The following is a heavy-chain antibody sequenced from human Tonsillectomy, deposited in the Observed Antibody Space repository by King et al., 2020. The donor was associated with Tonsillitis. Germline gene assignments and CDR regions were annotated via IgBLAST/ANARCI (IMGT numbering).Heavy chain of an antibody. CDR2: VTPSSGIA. D-gene: IGHD6-13*01. J-gene: IGHJ4*02. CDR3: ARGSRQQLVREDYFDY. Sequence: QLVQSGAEVRKPGSSVKVSCKASGGTFSSYAINWVRQAPGQGLEWMGRVTPSSGIAKIAQKFQGRVTITADKPTGTAYMDLSSLKSDDTAMYYCARGSRQQLVREDYFDYWGQGTLVTVSS. CDR1: GGTFSSYA. V-gene: IGHV1-69*09.